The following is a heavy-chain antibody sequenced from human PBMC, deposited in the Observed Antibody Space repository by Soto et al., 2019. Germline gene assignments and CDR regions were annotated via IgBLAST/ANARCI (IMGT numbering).Heavy chain of an antibody. CDR3: VRENYYYGMDV. CDR2: INNAGST. J-gene: IGHJ6*02. Sequence: EVQLVESGGTLVQPGGSLKLSCAASGFDASVNFMTWVRQAPGKGLEWVTAINNAGSTFYADSVKGRFSISRDDSKNTLYLQMNSVRVEDTAMYYCVRENYYYGMDVWGQGTAVTVSS. CDR1: GFDASVNF. V-gene: IGHV3-66*01.